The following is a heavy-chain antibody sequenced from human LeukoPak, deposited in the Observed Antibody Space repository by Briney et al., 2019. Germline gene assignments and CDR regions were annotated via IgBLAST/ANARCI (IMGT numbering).Heavy chain of an antibody. V-gene: IGHV1-2*04. Sequence: ASVKVSCKASGYSLTGYYMHWVRQAPGQGLEWMGWIDPNNGHTNYVQKFQGWVTMTRDTSISTVYMDLSRLRFDDTALYYCATEVGAIPYWGQGTLVTVSS. CDR2: IDPNNGHT. CDR3: ATEVGAIPY. CDR1: GYSLTGYY. D-gene: IGHD2-21*01. J-gene: IGHJ4*02.